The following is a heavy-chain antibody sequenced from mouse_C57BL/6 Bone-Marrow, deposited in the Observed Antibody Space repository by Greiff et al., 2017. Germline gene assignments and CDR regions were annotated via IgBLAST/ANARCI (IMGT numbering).Heavy chain of an antibody. J-gene: IGHJ1*03. CDR1: GFTFNTYA. CDR3: VKGDYCSDDWYFDV. Sequence: EVQLVESGGGLVQPKGSLKLSCAASGFTFNTYAMHWVRQAPGKGLEWVARIRSKSSNYATYYADSVKDRFTISRDVSPSMLYLKMNNLKTEDTARYYCVKGDYCSDDWYFDVWGTGTTVTVSS. CDR2: IRSKSSNYAT. V-gene: IGHV10-3*01. D-gene: IGHD1-1*01.